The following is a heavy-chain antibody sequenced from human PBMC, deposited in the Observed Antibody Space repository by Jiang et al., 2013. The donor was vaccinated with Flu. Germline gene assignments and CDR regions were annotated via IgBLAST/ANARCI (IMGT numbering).Heavy chain of an antibody. CDR3: ARGCYGDGCYIDSFDI. J-gene: IGHJ3*02. D-gene: IGHD2-15*01. Sequence: VQLLESGGGLVKPGGSLRLSCEASGFTFSSYYMNWVRQAPGKGLEWVSSITTSTYIYYADSVKGRFTISRDNAKNSLYLQMNSLRAEDTAVYYCARGCYGDGCYIDSFDIWGHGTMVAVSS. V-gene: IGHV3-21*01. CDR1: GFTFSSYY. CDR2: ITTSTYI.